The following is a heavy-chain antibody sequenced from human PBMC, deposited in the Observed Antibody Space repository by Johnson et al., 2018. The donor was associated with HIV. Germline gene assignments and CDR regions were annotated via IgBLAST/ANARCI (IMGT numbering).Heavy chain of an antibody. CDR1: GFSLSDYA. J-gene: IGHJ3*02. V-gene: IGHV3-30-3*01. CDR3: AKDDALQREPNAFDI. Sequence: QVQLVESGGGVVQPGRSLRLSCAASGFSLSDYAIHWVRQAPVKGLEWVGVMSYDGSKENYADSVKGRFTISRDNSKNTVYLQMNSLSAEDTAVYYCAKDDALQREPNAFDIWGQGTMVTVSS. CDR2: MSYDGSKE. D-gene: IGHD1-14*01.